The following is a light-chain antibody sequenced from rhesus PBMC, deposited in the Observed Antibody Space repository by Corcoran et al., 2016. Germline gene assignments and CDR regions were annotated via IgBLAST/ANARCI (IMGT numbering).Light chain of an antibody. CDR2: YAN. V-gene: IGKV1-32*01. CDR3: QQFYGLPYS. Sequence: DIQMTQSPSSLSASLGDRVHIPCRASQEINSYLNWYQKRPGKAPKLLISYANNLEIGVPSRFSGSGSGTEFTLTISSLQPEEFATYYCQQFYGLPYSFGQGTKVEIK. J-gene: IGKJ2*01. CDR1: QEINSY.